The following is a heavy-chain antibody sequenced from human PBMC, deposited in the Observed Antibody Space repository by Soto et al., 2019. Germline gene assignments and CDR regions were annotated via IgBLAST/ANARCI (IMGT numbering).Heavy chain of an antibody. V-gene: IGHV4-61*01. Sequence: QVQLQESGPGLVKPSETLSLTCTVTGDSVSSSRYYWTWIRQSPGKGPELIAYIYYSGTANYNPSLKSRVTISLDTSKNQFALRLRSVTPADSAIYYCATNRVGYDLLAGYYPYYFDNWGQGILVTVSS. D-gene: IGHD3-9*01. J-gene: IGHJ4*02. CDR2: IYYSGTA. CDR3: ATNRVGYDLLAGYYPYYFDN. CDR1: GDSVSSSRYY.